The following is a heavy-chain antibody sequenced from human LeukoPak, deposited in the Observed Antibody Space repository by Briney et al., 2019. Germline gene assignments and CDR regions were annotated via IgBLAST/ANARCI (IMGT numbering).Heavy chain of an antibody. CDR1: GFTFSNYA. CDR2: ISGSGGTT. D-gene: IGHD4-23*01. CDR3: ARERGSSGGNTNGYFDY. J-gene: IGHJ4*02. Sequence: GGTLRLSCAASGFTFSNYAMSWVRQAPGKGLEWVSVISGSGGTTYSADSVKGRFTISRDNSKNTLYLQMNSLRAEDTAAYYCARERGSSGGNTNGYFDYWGQGALVTVSS. V-gene: IGHV3-23*01.